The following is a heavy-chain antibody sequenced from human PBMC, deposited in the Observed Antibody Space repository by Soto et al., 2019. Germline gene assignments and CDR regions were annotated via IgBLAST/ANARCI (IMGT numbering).Heavy chain of an antibody. D-gene: IGHD3-10*01. V-gene: IGHV3-13*01. Sequence: TGGSLRLSCAASGFTFSSYDMHWVRQATGKGLEWVSAIGTAGDTYYPGSVKGRFTISRENAKNSLYLQMNSLRAGDTAVYYCAKSARMGVTMVRGVINPYYEVIDVWGQGTTVTVSS. J-gene: IGHJ6*01. CDR2: IGTAGDT. CDR3: AKSARMGVTMVRGVINPYYEVIDV. CDR1: GFTFSSYD.